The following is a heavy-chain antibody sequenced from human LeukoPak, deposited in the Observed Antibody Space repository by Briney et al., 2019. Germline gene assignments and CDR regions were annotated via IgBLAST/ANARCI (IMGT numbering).Heavy chain of an antibody. CDR3: ARDFPFQVGATTTDY. CDR1: GGSISSGSYY. D-gene: IGHD1-26*01. V-gene: IGHV4-61*02. CDR2: IYTSGST. J-gene: IGHJ4*02. Sequence: SSQTLSLTCTVSGGSISSGSYYWSWIRQPAGKGLEWIGRIYTSGSTNYNPSLKSRVTISVDTSKNQFSLKLSSVTAADTAVYYCARDFPFQVGATTTDYWGQGTLVTVSS.